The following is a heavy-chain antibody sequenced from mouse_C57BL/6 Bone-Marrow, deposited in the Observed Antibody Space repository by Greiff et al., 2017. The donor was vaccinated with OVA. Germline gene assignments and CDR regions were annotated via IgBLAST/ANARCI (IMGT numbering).Heavy chain of an antibody. V-gene: IGHV6-3*01. CDR1: GFTFSNYW. J-gene: IGHJ4*01. Sequence: EVMLVESGGGLVQPGGSMKLSCVASGFTFSNYWMNWVRQSPEKGLEWVAQIRLKSDNYATHYAESVKGRFTISRDDSKSSVYLQMNNLRAEDTGIDYCTVPPVITPVLDYWGQGTSVTVSS. CDR3: TVPPVITPVLDY. D-gene: IGHD1-2*01. CDR2: IRLKSDNYAT.